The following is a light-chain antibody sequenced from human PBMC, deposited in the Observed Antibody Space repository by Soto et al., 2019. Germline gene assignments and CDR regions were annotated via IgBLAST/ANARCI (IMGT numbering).Light chain of an antibody. Sequence: ETVLTQSPGTLSLSPGERATLSCRASQRITNRYLAWYQQKPGQAPRLLISGASSRATGIPDRFSGSGSGTDFTRTVSRLEPEDYAVYCCQQCGSSPLTFGQGTKVEIK. J-gene: IGKJ1*01. CDR1: QRITNRY. CDR3: QQCGSSPLT. CDR2: GAS. V-gene: IGKV3-20*01.